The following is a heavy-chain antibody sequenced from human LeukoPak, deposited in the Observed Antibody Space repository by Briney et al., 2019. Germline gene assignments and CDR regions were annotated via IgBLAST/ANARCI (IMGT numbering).Heavy chain of an antibody. CDR1: GFTFSGFW. CDR3: AREGVTLDFDY. CDR2: INSDGSEG. V-gene: IGHV3-7*03. Sequence: AGGSLRLSCAVSGFTFSGFWMSWSRQAPGKGLEWVASINSDGSEGYYADVVKGRFTISRDNAKNSLYLQINSLRAEDTAVYYCAREGVTLDFDYWGQGTLVTVSS. D-gene: IGHD3-10*01. J-gene: IGHJ4*02.